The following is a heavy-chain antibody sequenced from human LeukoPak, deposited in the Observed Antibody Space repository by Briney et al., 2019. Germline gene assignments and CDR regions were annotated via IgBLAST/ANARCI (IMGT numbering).Heavy chain of an antibody. J-gene: IGHJ4*02. CDR1: GFTFSSYA. CDR3: AKDPVGDFWSSGLFDY. Sequence: GGSLRLSCAASGFTFSSYAMSWVRQAPGKGLEWVSAISGSGGSTYYADSVKGRFTISRDNSKNTLYLQMNSLRAEDTAVYYCAKDPVGDFWSSGLFDYWGQGTLVTVSS. V-gene: IGHV3-23*01. D-gene: IGHD3-3*01. CDR2: ISGSGGST.